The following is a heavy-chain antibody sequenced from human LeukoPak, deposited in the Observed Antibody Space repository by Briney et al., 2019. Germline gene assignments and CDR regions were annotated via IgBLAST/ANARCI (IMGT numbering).Heavy chain of an antibody. V-gene: IGHV1-18*01. CDR2: LSAYSGNT. CDR1: GYTFTSYG. D-gene: IGHD2-2*01. CDR3: ARDCSSTSCYLDV. Sequence: ASVKVPCKASGYTFTSYGISWVRQAPGQGLEWMGWLSAYSGNTNYAQNLQGRVTMTTDTSTSTAYMELRSLRSDDTAVYYCARDCSSTSCYLDVWGQGTTVTVSS. J-gene: IGHJ6*02.